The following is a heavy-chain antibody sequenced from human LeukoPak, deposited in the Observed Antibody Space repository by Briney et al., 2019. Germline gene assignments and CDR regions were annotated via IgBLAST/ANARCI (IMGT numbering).Heavy chain of an antibody. J-gene: IGHJ4*02. Sequence: PGGSLRLSCAASGFIFSDYYMNWIRQAPGKGLEWVSYISNSGSTIYYADSVKGRFTISRDNAKNSLYLQMNSLRAEDTAVYYCARSRATIWGFDYWGQGTLVTVSS. D-gene: IGHD3-16*01. V-gene: IGHV3-11*01. CDR1: GFIFSDYY. CDR2: ISNSGSTI. CDR3: ARSRATIWGFDY.